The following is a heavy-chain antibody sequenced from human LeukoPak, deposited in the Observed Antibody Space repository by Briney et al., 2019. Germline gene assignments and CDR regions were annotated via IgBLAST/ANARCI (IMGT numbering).Heavy chain of an antibody. V-gene: IGHV3-23*01. D-gene: IGHD5-24*01. CDR3: AKDGMATISYYFDY. Sequence: GGSLRLSCAASGFTFSSYAMSWVRQAPGKGLEWVSAISGSDGSTYYADSVKGRFTISRDNSKNTLYLQMNSLGAEDTAVYYCAKDGMATISYYFDYWGQGTLVTVSS. J-gene: IGHJ4*02. CDR1: GFTFSSYA. CDR2: ISGSDGST.